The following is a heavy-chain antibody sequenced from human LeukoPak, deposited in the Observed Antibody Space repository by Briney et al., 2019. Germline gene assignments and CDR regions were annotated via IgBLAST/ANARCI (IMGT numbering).Heavy chain of an antibody. V-gene: IGHV4-4*02. CDR1: GGSISSSNW. J-gene: IGHJ4*02. CDR3: ATTPVSTVTPRFDY. Sequence: PSETLSLTCAVSGGSISSSNWWSWVRQPPGKGLEWIGEIYHSGSTNYNPSLMSRVTISVDKSKNQFSLKLSSVTAADTAVYYCATTPVSTVTPRFDYWGQGTLVTASS. D-gene: IGHD4-17*01. CDR2: IYHSGST.